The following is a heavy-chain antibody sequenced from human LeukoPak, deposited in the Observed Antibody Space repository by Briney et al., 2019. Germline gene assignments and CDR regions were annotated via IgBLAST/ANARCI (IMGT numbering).Heavy chain of an antibody. J-gene: IGHJ4*02. CDR1: GFTFNSYA. V-gene: IGHV3-23*01. CDR3: AKSGPITMVRGVAPSFDY. D-gene: IGHD3-10*01. Sequence: GGSLRVSCAASGFTFNSYAMSWVRQARGKGLEWVSAISGSGGSTYYADSVKGRFTISRDNSKNTLYLQMNSLRAEDTAVYYCAKSGPITMVRGVAPSFDYWGQGTLVTVSS. CDR2: ISGSGGST.